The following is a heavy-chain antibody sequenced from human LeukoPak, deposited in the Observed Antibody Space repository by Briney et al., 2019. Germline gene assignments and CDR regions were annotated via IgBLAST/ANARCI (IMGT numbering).Heavy chain of an antibody. J-gene: IGHJ4*02. CDR3: AKSVRYDSSGYWPSFDY. V-gene: IGHV1-3*01. CDR1: GYTFTSYA. Sequence: ASVKVSCKASGYTFTSYAMHWVRQAPGQRLEWMGWINAGNGNTKYSQKFQGRVTITRDTSASTAYMELSSLRSEDTAVYYCAKSVRYDSSGYWPSFDYWGQGTLVTVSS. D-gene: IGHD3-22*01. CDR2: INAGNGNT.